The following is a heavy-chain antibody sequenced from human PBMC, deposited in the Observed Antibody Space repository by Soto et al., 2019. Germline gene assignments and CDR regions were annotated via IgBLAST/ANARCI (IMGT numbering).Heavy chain of an antibody. J-gene: IGHJ6*02. CDR3: ARAPRLYYDILTGYSYYYYYGMDV. V-gene: IGHV4-31*03. D-gene: IGHD3-9*01. Sequence: PSETLSLTCTVSGGSISSGGYYWSWIRQHPGKGLEWIGYIYYSGSTYYNPSLKSRVTISVDTSKNQFSLKLSSVTAADTAVYYCARAPRLYYDILTGYSYYYYYGMDVWGQGTTVTAP. CDR2: IYYSGST. CDR1: GGSISSGGYY.